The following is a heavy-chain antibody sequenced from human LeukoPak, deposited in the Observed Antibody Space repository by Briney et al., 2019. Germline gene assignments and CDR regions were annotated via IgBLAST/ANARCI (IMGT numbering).Heavy chain of an antibody. CDR3: ARGLGYYYDSSGYYYRNYFDY. V-gene: IGHV4-34*01. Sequence: PSETLSPTCAVYGGSFSGYYWSWIRQPPGKGLEWIGEINHSGSTNYNPSLKSRVTISVDTSKNQFSLKLSSVTAADTAVYYCARGLGYYYDSSGYYYRNYFDYWGQGTLVTVSS. CDR2: INHSGST. D-gene: IGHD3-22*01. J-gene: IGHJ4*02. CDR1: GGSFSGYY.